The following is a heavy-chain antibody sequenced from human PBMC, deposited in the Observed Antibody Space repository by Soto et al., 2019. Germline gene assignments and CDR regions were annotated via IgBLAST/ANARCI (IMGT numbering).Heavy chain of an antibody. V-gene: IGHV4-30-2*01. J-gene: IGHJ5*02. CDR2: IYHTGST. CDR1: GGSISSGGYS. Sequence: PSETLSLTCPVAGGSISSGGYSWSWIRQTPGKGLEWIGYIYHTGSTYYNPSLKSRVTRSVDRAKTQFPLKLSCVTAADTAVYCCARDEGYNWLVPWGEGTLVTASS. CDR3: ARDEGYNWLVP.